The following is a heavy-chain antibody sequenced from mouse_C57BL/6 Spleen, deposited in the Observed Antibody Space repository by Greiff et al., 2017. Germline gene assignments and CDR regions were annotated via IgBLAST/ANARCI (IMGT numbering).Heavy chain of an antibody. Sequence: QVQLQQSGPGLVAPSPCLSISCTVSGFSLTSYGVSWVRQPPGQGLEWLGVIWPDGSTTYHSALISRLSIREENSKSQVFLKLNGLQTDDTATYYCATLISTEGYFDYWGQGTTLTVSS. J-gene: IGHJ2*01. CDR2: IWPDGST. V-gene: IGHV2-3*01. CDR3: ATLISTEGYFDY. CDR1: GFSLTSYG. D-gene: IGHD1-1*01.